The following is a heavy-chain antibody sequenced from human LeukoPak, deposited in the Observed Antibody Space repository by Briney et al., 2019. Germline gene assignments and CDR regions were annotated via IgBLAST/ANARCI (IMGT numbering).Heavy chain of an antibody. CDR1: GYSFSSYW. CDR3: ARHRPYSSGWRHFDY. V-gene: IGHV5-51*01. J-gene: IGHJ4*02. Sequence: GESLKISCKGSGYSFSSYWIAWVRQMPGKGLEWMGIIYPGDSDTRYSPSFQGQVTISAGKSITTAYLQWSSLKASDTAMYYCARHRPYSSGWRHFDYWGQGTLVTVSS. D-gene: IGHD6-19*01. CDR2: IYPGDSDT.